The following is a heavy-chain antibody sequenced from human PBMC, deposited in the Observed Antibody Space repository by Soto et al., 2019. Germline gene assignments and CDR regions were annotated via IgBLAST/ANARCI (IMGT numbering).Heavy chain of an antibody. CDR1: GFTFRNYA. CDR3: AKDRVNHNSVWDPFDI. J-gene: IGHJ3*02. Sequence: EVQLLESGGGLVQPGGSLRLSCAASGFTFRNYAMSWVRQAPGKGLEWVSTIGSVGGDTYYADSVKGRFAISRDDSKNTLDLQMNSLRAEDTAVYYCAKDRVNHNSVWDPFDIWGQQTMVTVSS. CDR2: IGSVGGDT. V-gene: IGHV3-23*01. D-gene: IGHD1-20*01.